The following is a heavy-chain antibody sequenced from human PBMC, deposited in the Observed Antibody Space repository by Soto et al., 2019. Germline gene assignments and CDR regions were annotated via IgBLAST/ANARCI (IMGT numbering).Heavy chain of an antibody. Sequence: QVQLVQSGAEVKKPGSSVKVSCKASGGTFGTYDISWVRQAPGQGLEWMGGIIPPFGTANYAQKFQGRVTITADKSTTTAYMELSRLRSEDSAIYYCARRHFYYGMDVWGQGTTVTVSS. V-gene: IGHV1-69*06. CDR1: GGTFGTYD. CDR2: IIPPFGTA. J-gene: IGHJ6*02. CDR3: ARRHFYYGMDV.